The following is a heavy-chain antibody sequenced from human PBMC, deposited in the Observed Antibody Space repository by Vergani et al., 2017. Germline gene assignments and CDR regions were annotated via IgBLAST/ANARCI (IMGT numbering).Heavy chain of an antibody. D-gene: IGHD3-22*01. CDR3: ARDTDTSGSFTDKYYARDV. CDR1: GFTFSTYA. J-gene: IGHJ6*04. V-gene: IGHV3-66*01. Sequence: EVQLLESGGGLVQPGGSLRLSCAASGFTFSTYAMTWVRQAPGKGLEWVSVIYSGGSTYYADSVKGRFIISRDNTKNTLYLQMNSLGAEDTAVYYCARDTDTSGSFTDKYYARDVWGEGTAVSVCS. CDR2: IYSGGST.